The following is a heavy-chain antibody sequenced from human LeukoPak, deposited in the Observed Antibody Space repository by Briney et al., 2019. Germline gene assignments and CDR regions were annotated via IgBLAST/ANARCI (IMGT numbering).Heavy chain of an antibody. CDR1: GFTFGSYW. Sequence: GGSLRLSCAASGFTFGSYWMHWVRQAPGKGLVWVSRINSDGSSTSYADSVKGRFTISRDNAKNTLYLQMNSLRAEDTAVYYCARELSGYSGYDLNWFDPWGQGTLVTVSS. J-gene: IGHJ5*02. D-gene: IGHD5-12*01. CDR3: ARELSGYSGYDLNWFDP. V-gene: IGHV3-74*01. CDR2: INSDGSST.